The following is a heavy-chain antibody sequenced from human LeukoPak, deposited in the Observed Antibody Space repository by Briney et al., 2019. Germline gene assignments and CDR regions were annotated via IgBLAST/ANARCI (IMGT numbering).Heavy chain of an antibody. V-gene: IGHV3-33*08. CDR1: GFTFSSYS. CDR3: ARDFVPDYYGSGTYGMDV. D-gene: IGHD3-10*01. CDR2: IWYDGSNK. J-gene: IGHJ6*02. Sequence: PGGSLRLSCAASGFTFSSYSMNWVRQAPGKGLEWVAVIWYDGSNKYYADSVKGRFTISRDNSKNTLYLQMNSLRAEDTAVYYCARDFVPDYYGSGTYGMDVWGQGTTVTVSS.